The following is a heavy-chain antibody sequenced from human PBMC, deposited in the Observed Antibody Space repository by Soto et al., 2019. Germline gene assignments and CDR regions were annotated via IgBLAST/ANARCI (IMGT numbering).Heavy chain of an antibody. D-gene: IGHD3-22*01. Sequence: QITLKESGPTLVKPTQTLTLTCTFSGFSLSTSGVGVGWIRQPPGKALEWLALIYWDDDKRYSPSLKSRLTITKXXSXNRXVLTMTNMDPVDTATYYCALTYYYDSSGYYLYFQHWGQGTLVTVSS. CDR3: ALTYYYDSSGYYLYFQH. CDR2: IYWDDDK. J-gene: IGHJ1*01. CDR1: GFSLSTSGVG. V-gene: IGHV2-5*02.